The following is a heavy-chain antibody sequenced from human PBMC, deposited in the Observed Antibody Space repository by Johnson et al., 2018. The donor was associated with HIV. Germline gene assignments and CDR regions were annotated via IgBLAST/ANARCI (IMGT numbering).Heavy chain of an antibody. CDR3: ASKDSGSYYSAFDI. J-gene: IGHJ3*02. V-gene: IGHV3-30*19. D-gene: IGHD1-26*01. Sequence: VQLVESGGGVVQPGRSLRLSCAASGFTFSSYGMHWVRQAPGKGLEWVAVISYDGSNKYYADSVKGRFTISRDNSKTTLYLQMNSLRVEDTAEYYCASKDSGSYYSAFDIWGQGAMVTVSS. CDR2: ISYDGSNK. CDR1: GFTFSSYG.